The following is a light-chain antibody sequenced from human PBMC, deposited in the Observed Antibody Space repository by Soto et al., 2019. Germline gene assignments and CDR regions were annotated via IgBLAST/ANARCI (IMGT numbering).Light chain of an antibody. CDR3: QQYGSSLIT. J-gene: IGKJ5*01. V-gene: IGKV3-20*01. CDR1: QSVSSNS. Sequence: EIVLTQSPGTLSLSPGERATLSCRASQSVSSNSLAWYHQKPGQPPRLLMYGASSRATGIPHRSSGSGSGTDFTLTISRLEPEDFAMYYCQQYGSSLITXGQGTRLEI. CDR2: GAS.